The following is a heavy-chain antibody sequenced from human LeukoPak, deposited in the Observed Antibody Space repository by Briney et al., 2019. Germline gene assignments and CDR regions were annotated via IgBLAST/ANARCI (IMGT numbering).Heavy chain of an antibody. Sequence: ASVKVSCKASGYTFTSYDINWVRQATGQGLEWMGWMNPNSGNTGYAQKFQGRVTITRNTSISTAYMELSSLRSGDTAVYYCARGGIVGAGFDPWGQGTLVTVSS. D-gene: IGHD1-26*01. CDR3: ARGGIVGAGFDP. V-gene: IGHV1-8*03. CDR2: MNPNSGNT. J-gene: IGHJ5*02. CDR1: GYTFTSYD.